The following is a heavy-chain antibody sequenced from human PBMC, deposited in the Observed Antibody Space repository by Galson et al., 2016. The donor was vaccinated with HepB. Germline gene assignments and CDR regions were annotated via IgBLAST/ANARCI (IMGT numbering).Heavy chain of an antibody. J-gene: IGHJ4*02. CDR2: VIPMVGMA. CDR3: ARVDCIGSNCYWAY. D-gene: IGHD2-15*01. CDR1: GGSFSDYA. V-gene: IGHV1-69*04. Sequence: SVKVSCKVSGGSFSDYAFAWVRQAPGQGLEWMGRVIPMVGMAKYAQKFQGRVTLTADTSTKTAYMEFNSLTSEATAIYYCARVDCIGSNCYWAYWGQGTLVTVSS.